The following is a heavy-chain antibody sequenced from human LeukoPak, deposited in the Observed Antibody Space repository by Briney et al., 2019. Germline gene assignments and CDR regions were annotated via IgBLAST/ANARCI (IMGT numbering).Heavy chain of an antibody. V-gene: IGHV4-34*01. D-gene: IGHD3-22*01. CDR1: GGSFSGYY. J-gene: IGHJ6*02. CDR3: ARQGTSGSYLTGLDV. Sequence: PSETLSLTCAVYGGSFSGYYWSWIRQPPGKGLEWIGEINHSGSTNYNPSLKSRVTISVDTSKNQFSLELRSVTAADTAVYYCARQGTSGSYLTGLDVWGQGTTVTVSS. CDR2: INHSGST.